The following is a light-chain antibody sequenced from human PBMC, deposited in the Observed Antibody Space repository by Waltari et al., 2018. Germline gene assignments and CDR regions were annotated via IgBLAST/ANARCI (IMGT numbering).Light chain of an antibody. J-gene: IGKJ1*01. CDR2: GAS. V-gene: IGKV3-20*01. CDR1: QSVGSS. CDR3: QMYVRLPVT. Sequence: ETVLTQSPGTLSLSPGEGATLSCRASQSVGSSLVWYQQKPGRAPRLLIYGASTRATGIPARFTGSGSGTDFSLTISRLEPEDSAVYYCQMYVRLPVTFGQGTKVEI.